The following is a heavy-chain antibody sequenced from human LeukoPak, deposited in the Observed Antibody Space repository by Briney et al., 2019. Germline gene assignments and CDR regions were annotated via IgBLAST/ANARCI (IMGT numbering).Heavy chain of an antibody. D-gene: IGHD4-17*01. J-gene: IGHJ4*02. CDR3: ARDPNYGYFDY. CDR2: ISGSGGST. CDR1: GFTFSSYA. V-gene: IGHV3-23*01. Sequence: GGSLRLSCAASGFTFSSYAMSWVRQAPGKGLEWVSAISGSGGSTYYADSVKGRFTISRDNAKNSLYLQMNSLRAEDTAVYYCARDPNYGYFDYWGQGTLVTVSS.